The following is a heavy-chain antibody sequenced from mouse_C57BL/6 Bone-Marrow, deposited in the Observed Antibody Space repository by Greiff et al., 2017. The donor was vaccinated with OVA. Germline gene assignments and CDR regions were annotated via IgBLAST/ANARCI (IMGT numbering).Heavy chain of an antibody. CDR1: GYTFTDYA. CDR2: IYPRSGST. Sequence: VQLEQSGAELVKPGASVKLSCKASGYTFTDYAIHWVKQRTGQGLEWIGWIYPRSGSTNYNEKFKDKATLTADKSSSTVYMELRRLTSEDSAVYFCARDEAFTTALCFAYWGQGTPVTVSS. V-gene: IGHV1-62-2*01. D-gene: IGHD1-1*01. CDR3: ARDEAFTTALCFAY. J-gene: IGHJ3*01.